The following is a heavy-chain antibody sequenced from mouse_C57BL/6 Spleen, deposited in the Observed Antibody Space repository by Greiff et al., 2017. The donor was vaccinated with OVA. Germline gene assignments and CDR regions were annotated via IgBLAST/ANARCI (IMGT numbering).Heavy chain of an antibody. Sequence: QVQLQQSGAELVRPGASVTLSCKASGYTFTDYEMHWVKQTPVHGLEWIGAIDPETGGTAYNQKFKGKAILTADKSSSTAYMELRSLASEDSAVYYSYGSSYSYYAMDCWGQGTSVTVSS. CDR1: GYTFTDYE. V-gene: IGHV1-15*01. CDR3: YGSSYSYYAMDC. CDR2: IDPETGGT. J-gene: IGHJ4*01. D-gene: IGHD1-1*01.